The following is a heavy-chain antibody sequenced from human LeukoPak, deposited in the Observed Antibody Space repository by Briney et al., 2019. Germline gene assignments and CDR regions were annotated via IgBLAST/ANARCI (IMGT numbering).Heavy chain of an antibody. CDR1: GITLSNYG. J-gene: IGHJ4*02. Sequence: GGSLRLSCEVSGITLSNYGMSWVRQAPGKGLEWVAGISGSGGGTNYADSVKGRFTISRDNSKNTLYLQMNSLRAEDTAVYFCAKRGVVIRVILVGFHKEAYYFDSWGQGALVTVSS. CDR3: AKRGVVIRVILVGFHKEAYYFDS. D-gene: IGHD3-22*01. V-gene: IGHV3-23*01. CDR2: ISGSGGGT.